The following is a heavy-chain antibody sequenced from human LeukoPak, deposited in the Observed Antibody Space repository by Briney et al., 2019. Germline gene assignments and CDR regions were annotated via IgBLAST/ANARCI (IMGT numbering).Heavy chain of an antibody. CDR2: IFDSENT. Sequence: SGTLSLTRTVSGGSLSHYYWSWIRQPPGKGLEWMAYIFDSENTNYNPSFKSRFTIAVHTSKNQFSLMLISVTAADTAVYYCARHGMYSGSESYYDPFDYWGQGTLVTVSS. J-gene: IGHJ4*02. CDR3: ARHGMYSGSESYYDPFDY. CDR1: GGSLSHYY. V-gene: IGHV4-59*08. D-gene: IGHD3-10*01.